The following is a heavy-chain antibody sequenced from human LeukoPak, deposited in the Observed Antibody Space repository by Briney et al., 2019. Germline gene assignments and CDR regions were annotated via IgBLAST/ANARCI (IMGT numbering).Heavy chain of an antibody. CDR3: ARDLGIAGTTHAFDI. CDR2: IYGGGPT. J-gene: IGHJ3*02. V-gene: IGHV3-53*01. CDR1: GFTVSRNY. Sequence: GSLRLSCAASGFTVSRNYMSWVRQAPGRGLECVSVIYGGGPTYYADSVKGRFTISRDTAKNTLYLQMNSLRGEDTAVYFCARDLGIAGTTHAFDIWGHGTMVTVSS. D-gene: IGHD1-14*01.